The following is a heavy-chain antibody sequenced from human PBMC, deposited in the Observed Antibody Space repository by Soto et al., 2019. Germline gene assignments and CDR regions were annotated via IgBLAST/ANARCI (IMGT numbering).Heavy chain of an antibody. CDR2: IWYDGSNK. CDR1: GFTFSSYG. D-gene: IGHD3-10*01. J-gene: IGHJ4*02. Sequence: GGSLRLSCAASGFTFSSYGMHWVRQAPGKGLEWVAVIWYDGSNKYYADSVKGRFTISRDNSKNTLYLQMNSLRAEDTAVYYCAKDRLEVRGVIPPYYFDYWGQGTLVTVSS. CDR3: AKDRLEVRGVIPPYYFDY. V-gene: IGHV3-33*06.